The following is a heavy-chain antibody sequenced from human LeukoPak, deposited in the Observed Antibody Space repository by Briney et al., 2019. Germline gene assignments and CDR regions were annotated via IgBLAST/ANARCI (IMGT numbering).Heavy chain of an antibody. CDR1: GNTFTDYY. CDR3: GRSLRSCGGDCYPLDY. V-gene: IGHV1-2*02. D-gene: IGHD2-21*02. J-gene: IGHJ4*02. CDR2: INPNSGGT. Sequence: ASVKVSCKASGNTFTDYYMHWVRQAPGQGLEWMGWINPNSGGTNYAQKFQGRVTMTRDTSISTSYMELSRLRTDDTAVYYCGRSLRSCGGDCYPLDYWGQGTLVTVSS.